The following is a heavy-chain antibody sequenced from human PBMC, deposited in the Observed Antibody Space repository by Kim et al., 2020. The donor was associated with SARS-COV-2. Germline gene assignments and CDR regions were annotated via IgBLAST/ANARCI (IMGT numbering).Heavy chain of an antibody. CDR1: GFTFSSYG. Sequence: LSLTCAASGFTFSSYGMHWVRQAPGKGLEWVAVIWYDGSNKYYADSVKGRFTISRDNSKNTLYLQMNSLRAEDTAVYYCARDRTGTTFWFDPWGHGTLVTVSS. D-gene: IGHD1-1*01. V-gene: IGHV3-33*01. CDR3: ARDRTGTTFWFDP. J-gene: IGHJ5*02. CDR2: IWYDGSNK.